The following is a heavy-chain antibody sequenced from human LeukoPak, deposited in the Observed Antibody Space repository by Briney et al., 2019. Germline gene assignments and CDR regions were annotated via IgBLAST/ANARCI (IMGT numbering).Heavy chain of an antibody. V-gene: IGHV3-11*04. CDR1: GFTFSDYY. J-gene: IGHJ3*02. D-gene: IGHD6-19*01. CDR3: AREDRYSSGWRSYAFDI. CDR2: ISSSGSTI. Sequence: GGSLRLSCAASGFTFSDYYMSWIRQAPGKGLEWVSYISSSGSTIYYADSVKGRFTISRDNAKNSLYPQMNSLRAEDTAVYYCAREDRYSSGWRSYAFDIWGQGTMVTVSS.